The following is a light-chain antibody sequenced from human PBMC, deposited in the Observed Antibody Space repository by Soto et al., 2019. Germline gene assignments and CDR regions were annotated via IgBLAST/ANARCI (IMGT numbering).Light chain of an antibody. V-gene: IGKV3-11*01. Sequence: IVITQSPGTLPLSPGEIATLSCRARQSVSSCLAWYQQKHGQAPILLTYDASNRATGIPARFSGSGSGTDFTLTISSLKPEDFAVYYGQQRSNWPPTITFGQGTRLEIK. CDR3: QQRSNWPPTIT. CDR2: DAS. CDR1: QSVSSC. J-gene: IGKJ5*01.